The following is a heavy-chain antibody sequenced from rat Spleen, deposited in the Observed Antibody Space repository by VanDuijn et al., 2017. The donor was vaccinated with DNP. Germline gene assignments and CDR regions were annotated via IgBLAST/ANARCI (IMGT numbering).Heavy chain of an antibody. CDR1: GFAFTNYD. CDR3: ATHEYSAMDA. Sequence: EVQLVESGGGLVQPGRSLKLSCAASGFAFTNYDMDWVRQAPTKGLEWVAAISSSGGSTYYRYSVKGRFPISRDNAKSTLYLQMDSLRSEDTATYYCATHEYSAMDAWGQGTSVTVSS. V-gene: IGHV5-25*01. CDR2: ISSSGGST. J-gene: IGHJ4*01.